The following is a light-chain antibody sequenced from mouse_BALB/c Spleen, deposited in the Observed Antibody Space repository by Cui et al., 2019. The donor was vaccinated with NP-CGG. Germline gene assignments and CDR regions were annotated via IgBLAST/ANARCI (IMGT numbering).Light chain of an antibody. CDR1: TRAVTTSND. CDR3: ALWGIHWV. CDR2: GTS. Sequence: QTVLTQESLLTTSPVGTVILTCRSNTRAVTTSNDANWVEEKPDHLFTGLRGGTSNRAPGVAVRFSGLLSGDNAAPTITGEQNEDDAMYFGALWGIHWVFGGGTKLTVL. J-gene: IGLJ1*01. V-gene: IGLV2*02.